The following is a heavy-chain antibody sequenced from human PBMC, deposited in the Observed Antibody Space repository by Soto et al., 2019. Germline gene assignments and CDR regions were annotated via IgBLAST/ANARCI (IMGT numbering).Heavy chain of an antibody. D-gene: IGHD2-2*01. V-gene: IGHV1-69*04. CDR3: ARDRWDIVVVPAARGYYMAV. Sequence: GASVKVSCKASGGTFSSYTIRWVRQAPGQRLEWMGRITPILGIANYAQKFQGRVTITADKSTSTAYMELSSLRSEDTAVYYCARDRWDIVVVPAARGYYMAVWGKGTTVTVSS. CDR2: ITPILGIA. CDR1: GGTFSSYT. J-gene: IGHJ6*03.